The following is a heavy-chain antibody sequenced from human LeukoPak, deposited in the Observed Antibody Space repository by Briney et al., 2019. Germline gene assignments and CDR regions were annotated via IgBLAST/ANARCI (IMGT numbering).Heavy chain of an antibody. CDR3: ARDRHYYDSSGYYEATFDS. V-gene: IGHV3-48*02. J-gene: IGHJ4*02. CDR1: GFTFSSYS. D-gene: IGHD3-22*01. CDR2: ISSSSSTI. Sequence: GGSLRLSCAASGFTFSSYSMNWVRQAPGKGLEWVSYISSSSSTIYYADSVKGRFTISRDNAKNSLYLQMNSLRDEDTAVYYCARDRHYYDSSGYYEATFDSWGQGTLVTVSS.